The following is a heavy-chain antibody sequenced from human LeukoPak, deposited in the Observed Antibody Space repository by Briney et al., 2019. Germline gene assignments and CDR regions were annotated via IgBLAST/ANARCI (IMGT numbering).Heavy chain of an antibody. V-gene: IGHV3-30*04. Sequence: PGGSLRLSCAASGFTFSNYALHRVRQAPGKGLEWVAVISYDDTNKYYVDSVKGRFTISRDNSKNTLYLQMNSLRAEDTAVYYCARRAGAYSHPYDYWGQGTLVTVSS. D-gene: IGHD4/OR15-4a*01. J-gene: IGHJ4*02. CDR2: ISYDDTNK. CDR1: GFTFSNYA. CDR3: ARRAGAYSHPYDY.